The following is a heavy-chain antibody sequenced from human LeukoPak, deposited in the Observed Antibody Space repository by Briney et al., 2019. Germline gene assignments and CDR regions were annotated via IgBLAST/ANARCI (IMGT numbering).Heavy chain of an antibody. CDR3: ARLPTGYPNWFDP. Sequence: SETLSLTCTVSGGSVSSGSYYWSWIRQLPGKGLEWIGTIYHSGTTYYNPSLKSRVTISVDTSKNQFFLKLSSVTAADTAVYYCARLPTGYPNWFDPWGQGSLVTVSS. D-gene: IGHD3-9*01. J-gene: IGHJ5*02. CDR2: IYHSGTT. CDR1: GGSVSSGSYY. V-gene: IGHV4-39*01.